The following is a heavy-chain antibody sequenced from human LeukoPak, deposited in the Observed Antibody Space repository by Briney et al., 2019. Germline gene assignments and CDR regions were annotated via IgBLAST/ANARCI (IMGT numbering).Heavy chain of an antibody. CDR3: AIRADSTSYYFDY. CDR2: IYPGDSDT. Sequence: GESLKISCKGSGYSFTTHWIGWVRQMPGKGLEWMGIIYPGDSDTRYSPSFQGQVTTSADKSINTAYLQWSSLKASDTAMYYCAIRADSTSYYFDYWGQGALVAVSS. D-gene: IGHD1-26*01. CDR1: GYSFTTHW. V-gene: IGHV5-51*01. J-gene: IGHJ4*02.